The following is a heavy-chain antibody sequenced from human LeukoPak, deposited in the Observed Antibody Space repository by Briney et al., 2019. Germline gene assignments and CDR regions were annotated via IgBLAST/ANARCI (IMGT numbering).Heavy chain of an antibody. Sequence: PSETLSLTCVVSGGSITTGGHYWTWIRQVPGKGPEWIGYVSYTGSNNYNPSLKSRLTISVDTSKSQLSLKLSSVTAADTAVYYCARRVGKYPTYYFDYWGQGALVTVSS. D-gene: IGHD1-26*01. CDR2: VSYTGSN. V-gene: IGHV4-31*11. CDR1: GGSITTGGHY. J-gene: IGHJ4*02. CDR3: ARRVGKYPTYYFDY.